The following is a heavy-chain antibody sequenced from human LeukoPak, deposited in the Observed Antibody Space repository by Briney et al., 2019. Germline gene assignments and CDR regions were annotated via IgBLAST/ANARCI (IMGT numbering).Heavy chain of an antibody. CDR1: GYTFTSYD. CDR2: INPNSANT. CDR3: ARGPSYGSGSYNIYGIDY. J-gene: IGHJ4*02. D-gene: IGHD3-10*01. V-gene: IGHV1-8*01. Sequence: GASVKVSCKASGYTFTSYDINWVRQATGQGLEWMGWINPNSANTGYAQKFQGRVTMTRDTSISTAYMELSSLTSEDTAVYYCARGPSYGSGSYNIYGIDYWGQGTLVTVSS.